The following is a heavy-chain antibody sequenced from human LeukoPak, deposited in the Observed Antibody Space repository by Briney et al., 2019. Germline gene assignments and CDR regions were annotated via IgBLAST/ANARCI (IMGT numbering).Heavy chain of an antibody. J-gene: IGHJ6*03. CDR2: IYTSGST. V-gene: IGHV4-4*07. Sequence: SETLSLTCTVSGYSISRGYYWGWIRQPAGKGLEWIGRIYTSGSTNYNPSLKSRVTMSVDTSKNQFSLKLSSVTAADTAVYYCARASKGYSYGYGYYYYYMDVWGKGTTVTISS. D-gene: IGHD5-18*01. CDR1: GYSISRGYY. CDR3: ARASKGYSYGYGYYYYYMDV.